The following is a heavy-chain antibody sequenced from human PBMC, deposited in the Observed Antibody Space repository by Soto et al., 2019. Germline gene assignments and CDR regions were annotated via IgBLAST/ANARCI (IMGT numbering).Heavy chain of an antibody. J-gene: IGHJ6*02. CDR2: IIPYNDNT. V-gene: IGHV1-18*01. CDR3: ARKPYSHDYGMDV. Sequence: ASVKVSCKASGYIFSAYGINWVRLAPGQGHEWMGWIIPYNDNTKYAENFQGRVTLIKNTSTNTVYMELRSLTPDDPGVYFCARKPYSHDYGMDVWGQGTSVTVSS. D-gene: IGHD2-21*01. CDR1: GYIFSAYG.